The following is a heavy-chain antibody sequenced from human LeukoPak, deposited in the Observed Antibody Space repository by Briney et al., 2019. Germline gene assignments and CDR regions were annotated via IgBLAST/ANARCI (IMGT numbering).Heavy chain of an antibody. J-gene: IGHJ4*02. CDR2: ISSSSSTI. CDR3: ARALYDILTGYYIDY. V-gene: IGHV3-48*02. Sequence: PGGSLRLSCAASGFTFSNAWMSWVRQAPGMGLEWVSYISSSSSTIYYADSVKCRFTISRDNAKNSLYPQMNSLRDEDTAVYYCARALYDILTGYYIDYWGQGTLVTVSS. CDR1: GFTFSNAW. D-gene: IGHD3-9*01.